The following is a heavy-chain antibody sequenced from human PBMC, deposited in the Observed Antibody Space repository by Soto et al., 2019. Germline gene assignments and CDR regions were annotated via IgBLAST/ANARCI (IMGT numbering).Heavy chain of an antibody. CDR1: GFTFSSYA. J-gene: IGHJ4*02. V-gene: IGHV3-23*01. CDR2: ISGSGGST. Sequence: PGGSLRLSCAASGFTFSSYAMSWVRQAPGKGLEWVSAISGSGGSTYYADSVKGRFTISRDNSKNTLYLQMNSLRAEDTAVYYCAKDLGDRGYSPLFDYWGQGTLVTVSS. D-gene: IGHD5-18*01. CDR3: AKDLGDRGYSPLFDY.